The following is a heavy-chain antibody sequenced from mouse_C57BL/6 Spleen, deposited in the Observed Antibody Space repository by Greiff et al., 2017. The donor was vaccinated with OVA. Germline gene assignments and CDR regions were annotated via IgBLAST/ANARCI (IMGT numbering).Heavy chain of an antibody. V-gene: IGHV1-64*01. D-gene: IGHD4-1*01. CDR3: ARWVTGIFDY. CDR2: IHPNSGST. Sequence: QVQLQQPGAELVKPGASVKLSCKASGYTFTSYWMHWVKQRPGQGLEWIGMIHPNSGSTNYNEKFKSKATLTVDKSASTAYMQLSSLTSEDSAVYYCARWVTGIFDYWGQVTTLTVSS. CDR1: GYTFTSYW. J-gene: IGHJ2*01.